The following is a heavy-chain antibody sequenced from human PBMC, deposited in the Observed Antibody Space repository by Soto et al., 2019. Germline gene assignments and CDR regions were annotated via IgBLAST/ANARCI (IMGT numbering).Heavy chain of an antibody. Sequence: EVQLVESGGGLVQPGRSLRLSCAASGFTFDDYAMHWVRQAPGKGLEWVSGISWNSGSIGYADSVKGRFTISRDNAKNSLYLQMIRLRAEDTALYYCAKDRGLVLSVYFDYWGQGTLVTVSS. CDR1: GFTFDDYA. V-gene: IGHV3-9*01. CDR3: AKDRGLVLSVYFDY. CDR2: ISWNSGSI. J-gene: IGHJ4*02. D-gene: IGHD6-19*01.